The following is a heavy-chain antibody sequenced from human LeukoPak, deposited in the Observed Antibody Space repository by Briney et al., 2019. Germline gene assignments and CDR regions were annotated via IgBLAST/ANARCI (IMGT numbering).Heavy chain of an antibody. CDR2: IIPILGIA. D-gene: IGHD4-17*01. CDR1: GYTFTSYG. Sequence: GASVKVSCKASGYTFTSYGISWVRQAPGQGLERMGRIIPILGIANYAQKFQGRVTITADKSTSTAYMELSSLRSEDTAVYYCARGSVTTVTTRDAFDIWGQGTMVTVSS. V-gene: IGHV1-69*04. CDR3: ARGSVTTVTTRDAFDI. J-gene: IGHJ3*02.